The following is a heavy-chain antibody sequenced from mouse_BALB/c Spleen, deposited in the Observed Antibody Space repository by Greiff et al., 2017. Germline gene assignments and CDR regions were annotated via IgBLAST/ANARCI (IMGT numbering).Heavy chain of an antibody. CDR1: GYTFTSYW. Sequence: QVQLKESGAELVKPGASVKLSCKASGYTFTSYWMHWVKQRPGQGLEWIGEINPSNGRTNYNEKFKSKATLTVDKSSSTAYMQLSSLTSEDSAVYYCARGATWIWGQGTTLTVSS. V-gene: IGHV1S81*02. J-gene: IGHJ2*01. CDR3: ARGATWI. CDR2: INPSNGRT. D-gene: IGHD5-5*01.